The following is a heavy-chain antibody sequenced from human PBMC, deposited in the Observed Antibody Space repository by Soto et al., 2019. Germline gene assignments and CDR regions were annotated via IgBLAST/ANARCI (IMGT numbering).Heavy chain of an antibody. Sequence: ASVKVSCKASGYTFTSYGISWVRQAPGQGLEWMGWISAYNGNTNYAQKLQGRVTMTTDTSTSTAYMELRSLRSDDTAVYYCARYSLRGYSYGQDYYYYGMDVWGQGTTVTVSS. J-gene: IGHJ6*02. CDR1: GYTFTSYG. V-gene: IGHV1-18*01. CDR3: ARYSLRGYSYGQDYYYYGMDV. D-gene: IGHD5-18*01. CDR2: ISAYNGNT.